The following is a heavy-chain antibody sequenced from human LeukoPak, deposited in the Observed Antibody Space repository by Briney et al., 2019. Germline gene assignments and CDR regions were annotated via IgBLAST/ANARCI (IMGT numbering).Heavy chain of an antibody. CDR1: GDSIGSTGYY. V-gene: IGHV4-39*01. CDR2: IYYTGSA. J-gene: IGHJ4*02. D-gene: IGHD5-18*01. CDR3: ARFVRTAVVNTGGFDF. Sequence: SETLSLTCTVSGDSIGSTGYYWGWIRQPPGKGLEWIGTIYYTGSAYYTPSLRSRVTISVDTSKNQFSLKLTSVSAADTAVFYCARFVRTAVVNTGGFDFWGQGTLVTVSS.